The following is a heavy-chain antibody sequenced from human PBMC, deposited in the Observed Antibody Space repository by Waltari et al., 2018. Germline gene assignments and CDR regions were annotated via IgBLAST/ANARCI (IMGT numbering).Heavy chain of an antibody. Sequence: EVQLVESGGDLVQPGGSLRLSCAASGFTFSSFWMSWVRQAPGKGLEWVATIKNDESEKYHVDSVKGRFTISRDNAKNSLYLQMNSLRAEDTAVYYCAKDRLSSSWFLDYWGQGTLVTVSS. D-gene: IGHD6-13*01. V-gene: IGHV3-7*03. J-gene: IGHJ4*02. CDR1: GFTFSSFW. CDR3: AKDRLSSSWFLDY. CDR2: IKNDESEK.